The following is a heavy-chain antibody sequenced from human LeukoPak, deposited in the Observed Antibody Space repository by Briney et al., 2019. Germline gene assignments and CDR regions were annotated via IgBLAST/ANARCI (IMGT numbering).Heavy chain of an antibody. D-gene: IGHD2-21*02. Sequence: GASVKVSCKASGYAFTSYGISWVRQAPGQGLEWMGRIIPIFGTANYAQKFQGRVTITTDESTNTAYMELSSLRSEDTAVYYCARASGGDCCTFDYWGQGTLVTVSS. J-gene: IGHJ4*02. CDR3: ARASGGDCCTFDY. CDR2: IIPIFGTA. V-gene: IGHV1-69*05. CDR1: GYAFTSYG.